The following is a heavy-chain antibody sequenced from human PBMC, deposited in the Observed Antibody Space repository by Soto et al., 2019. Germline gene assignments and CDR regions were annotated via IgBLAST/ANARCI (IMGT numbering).Heavy chain of an antibody. V-gene: IGHV3-11*01. CDR2: LSPTGSTI. CDR1: GFTFSYYY. Sequence: SCAASGFTFSYYYMSWLRQAPGKGLEWVAYLSPTGSTIYYADSVKGRFTISRDNAKNSLYLQMNSLRAEDTAMYYCARPVEVVSRFVGSGGMDVWGQGTTVTVSS. CDR3: ARPVEVVSRFVGSGGMDV. D-gene: IGHD3-16*01. J-gene: IGHJ6*02.